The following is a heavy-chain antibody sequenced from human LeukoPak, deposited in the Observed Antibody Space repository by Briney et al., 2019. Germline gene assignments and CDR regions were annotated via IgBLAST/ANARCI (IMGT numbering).Heavy chain of an antibody. Sequence: GRSLRLSCAASGFTFSSYGMHWVRQAPGKGLEWVAVIWYDGSNKYYADPVKGRFTISRDNSKNTLYLQMNSLRAEDTAVYYCARSAVAGYFDYWGQGTLVTVSS. CDR1: GFTFSSYG. CDR3: ARSAVAGYFDY. CDR2: IWYDGSNK. D-gene: IGHD6-19*01. J-gene: IGHJ4*02. V-gene: IGHV3-33*01.